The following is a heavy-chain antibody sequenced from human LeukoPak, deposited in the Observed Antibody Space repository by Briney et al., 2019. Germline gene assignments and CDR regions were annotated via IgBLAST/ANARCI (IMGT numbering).Heavy chain of an antibody. Sequence: ASVKVSCKASGYTFTSYYMHWVRQAPGQGLEWMGIINPSGGSTSYAQKFQGRVTMTRDTSTSTAYMELSSLRSEDTAVYYCARGPSYYYDSSGYYFDYWGQGTLVTVSS. CDR2: INPSGGST. CDR3: ARGPSYYYDSSGYYFDY. J-gene: IGHJ4*02. V-gene: IGHV1-46*01. D-gene: IGHD3-22*01. CDR1: GYTFTSYY.